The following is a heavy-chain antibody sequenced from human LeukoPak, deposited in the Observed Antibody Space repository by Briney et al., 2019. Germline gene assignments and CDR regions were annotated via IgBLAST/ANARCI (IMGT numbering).Heavy chain of an antibody. Sequence: GGSLRLSCAASGFXFSSYWIHWVRQAPGKGLVWLSRINSDGSSTSYADSVKGRFTISRDNAKNTLYLQMNSLRAEDTAVYYCARSYDYGDYGQNYGMDVWGQGTTVTVSS. CDR1: GFXFSSYW. V-gene: IGHV3-74*01. CDR2: INSDGSST. D-gene: IGHD4-17*01. CDR3: ARSYDYGDYGQNYGMDV. J-gene: IGHJ6*02.